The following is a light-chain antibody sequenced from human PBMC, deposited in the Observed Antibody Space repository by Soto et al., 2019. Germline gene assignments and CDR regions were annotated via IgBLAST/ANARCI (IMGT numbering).Light chain of an antibody. CDR2: EAT. V-gene: IGLV2-23*01. J-gene: IGLJ3*02. CDR3: CAYAGSGTVV. CDR1: SNDVGRYNL. Sequence: QSVLTQPASVSGSPEQSITISCTGTSNDVGRYNLVSWYQQHPGKAPKVMIYEATKRPSGVSNRFSGSKSGNTASRTISGLQAEDEADYYCCAYAGSGTVVFGGGTKLTVL.